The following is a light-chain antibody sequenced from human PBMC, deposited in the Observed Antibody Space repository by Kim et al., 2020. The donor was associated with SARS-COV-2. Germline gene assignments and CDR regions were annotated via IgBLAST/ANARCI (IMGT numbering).Light chain of an antibody. Sequence: SSELTQDPAVSVALGQPVRITCQGDSLRSYYATWYQQHPGQAPILVIYGTNNLPSGIPDRFSVSISGNTSSLTITGSQAGDLADYYSYSRDITDNVVF. J-gene: IGLJ2*01. CDR2: GTN. V-gene: IGLV3-19*01. CDR3: YSRDITDNVV. CDR1: SLRSYY.